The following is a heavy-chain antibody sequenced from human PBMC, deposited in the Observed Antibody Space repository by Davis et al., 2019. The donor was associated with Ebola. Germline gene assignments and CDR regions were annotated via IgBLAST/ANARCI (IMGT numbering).Heavy chain of an antibody. D-gene: IGHD6-19*01. J-gene: IGHJ5*01. V-gene: IGHV3-48*02. CDR1: GFTLSSYD. Sequence: GESLKIPCAASGFTLSSYDMNRVRQAPGKGLEWVSCIRTGSTANIYFADSVKGRFTISRDNAKTSLYLQMNSLRDEDMAVYYCASHYSRGWYYWFESWGQGTLVTVSS. CDR3: ASHYSRGWYYWFES. CDR2: IRTGSTANI.